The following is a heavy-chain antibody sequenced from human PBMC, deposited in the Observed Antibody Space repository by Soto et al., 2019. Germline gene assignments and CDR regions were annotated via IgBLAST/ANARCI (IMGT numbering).Heavy chain of an antibody. J-gene: IGHJ6*02. Sequence: QVQLVQSGAEVKKPGSSVKVSCKASGGTFSSYAISWVRQAPGQGLEWMGGIIPIFSTANYAQKFQGRVTITADESTSTAYMELSSLRSEDTAVYYCASGMGGGYQDGMDVWGQGTTVTVSS. CDR3: ASGMGGGYQDGMDV. V-gene: IGHV1-69*01. CDR1: GGTFSSYA. CDR2: IIPIFSTA. D-gene: IGHD3-22*01.